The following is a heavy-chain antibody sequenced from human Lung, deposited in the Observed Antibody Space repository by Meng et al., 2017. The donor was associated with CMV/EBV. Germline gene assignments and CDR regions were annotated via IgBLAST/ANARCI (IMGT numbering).Heavy chain of an antibody. CDR1: GFTFSTYS. V-gene: IGHV3-21*01. Sequence: SCAASGFTFSTYSMNWVRQAPGKGLEWVSFITSSSSYIYYADSVRGRFTISRDNAKNSLYLQMNSLRAEDTAVYYCAIYCSTTTCLPGHDAFDIWXQGTMVTVSS. CDR3: AIYCSTTTCLPGHDAFDI. CDR2: ITSSSSYI. D-gene: IGHD2-2*01. J-gene: IGHJ3*02.